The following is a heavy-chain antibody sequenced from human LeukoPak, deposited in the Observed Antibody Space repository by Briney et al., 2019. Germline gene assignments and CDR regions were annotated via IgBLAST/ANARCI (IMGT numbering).Heavy chain of an antibody. V-gene: IGHV3-7*01. CDR3: ARRGGDCSSTSCYAQRGHHYYYMDV. D-gene: IGHD2-2*01. CDR2: RKQDGSEK. CDR1: GFTFSSYW. J-gene: IGHJ6*03. Sequence: GGSLRLSCAASGFTFSSYWMSWIRQAPGKGLEWVANRKQDGSEKYYVDSVKGRFTISRDNAKNSLYLQMNSLRAEDTAVYYCARRGGDCSSTSCYAQRGHHYYYMDVWGKGTTVTVSS.